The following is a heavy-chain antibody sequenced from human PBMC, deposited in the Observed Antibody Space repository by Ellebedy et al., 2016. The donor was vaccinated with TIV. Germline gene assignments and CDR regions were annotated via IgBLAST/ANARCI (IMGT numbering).Heavy chain of an antibody. CDR1: GFTFRSYW. D-gene: IGHD3-16*01. J-gene: IGHJ5*02. Sequence: GGSLRLSCAASGFTFRSYWMSWVRQAPGKGLEWVANIYQDGSEKYYVDSVKGRLTISRDNANKSLFLQMNSLRVEDTAVYYCARRGSYGDYAVQVNSWFDRWGRGTLVSVSS. V-gene: IGHV3-7*01. CDR2: IYQDGSEK. CDR3: ARRGSYGDYAVQVNSWFDR.